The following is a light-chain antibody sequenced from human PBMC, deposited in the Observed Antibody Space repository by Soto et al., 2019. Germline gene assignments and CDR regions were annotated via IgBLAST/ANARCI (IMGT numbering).Light chain of an antibody. J-gene: IGKJ1*01. CDR2: GAS. CDR1: QSISSS. Sequence: EVVMTQSPATLSVSPGDTATLSCRDSQSISSSLAWYQQRPGQPPRLIIYGASTRATGVPARFSGSGSGTEFTLTISSLQSEDFAVYYCQQYYNWRPRFGQGTKVDSK. CDR3: QQYYNWRPR. V-gene: IGKV3-15*01.